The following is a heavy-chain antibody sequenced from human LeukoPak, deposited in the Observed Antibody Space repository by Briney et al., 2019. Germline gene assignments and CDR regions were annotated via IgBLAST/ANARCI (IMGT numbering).Heavy chain of an antibody. CDR3: AKARIARPDWFDP. CDR2: ISSSNLTL. V-gene: IGHV3-48*01. CDR1: GFTFSSYS. Sequence: PGGSLRLSCAASGFTFSSYSMNWVRQAPGKGLEWVSYISSSNLTLYYADSVKGRFTISRDNSKNTLYLQMNSLRAEDTAVYYCAKARIARPDWFDPWGQGTLVTVSS. J-gene: IGHJ5*02. D-gene: IGHD6-6*01.